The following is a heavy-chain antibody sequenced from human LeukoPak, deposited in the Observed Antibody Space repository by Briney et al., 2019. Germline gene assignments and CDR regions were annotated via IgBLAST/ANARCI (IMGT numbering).Heavy chain of an antibody. J-gene: IGHJ3*02. D-gene: IGHD2-8*02. CDR2: IYPGDSDT. V-gene: IGHV5-51*01. CDR3: ARAGARWRRNAFDI. Sequence: AGESLKISCKGSGYSLTSYWIGWVRQMPGKGLEWMGIIYPGDSDTRYSPSFQGQVTTSADKSISTAYLQWSSLKASDTAMYYCARAGARWRRNAFDIWGQGTMVTVSS. CDR1: GYSLTSYW.